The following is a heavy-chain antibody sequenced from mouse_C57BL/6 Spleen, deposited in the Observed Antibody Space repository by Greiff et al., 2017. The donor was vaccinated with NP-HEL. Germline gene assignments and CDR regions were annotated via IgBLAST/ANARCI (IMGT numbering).Heavy chain of an antibody. CDR3: ARSSYYAMDY. CDR2: INPGSGGT. Sequence: VKLQESGAELVRPGTSVKVSCKASGYAFTNYLIEWVKQRPGQGLEWIGVINPGSGGTNYNEKFKGKATLTADKSSSTAYMQLSSLTSEDSAVYFCARSSYYAMDYWGQGTSVTVSS. J-gene: IGHJ4*01. CDR1: GYAFTNYL. V-gene: IGHV1-54*01.